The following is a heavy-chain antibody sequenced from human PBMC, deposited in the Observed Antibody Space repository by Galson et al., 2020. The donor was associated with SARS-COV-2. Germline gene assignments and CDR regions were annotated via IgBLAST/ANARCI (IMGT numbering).Heavy chain of an antibody. Sequence: GGSLRLSCAASGFTFSSFWMSWVRRAPGKGLEWVANIKEDGGNRYYVDDVKGRFIVSRDNAEQSLYLQMNSLRVEDTAVYYCARRGVTSPVISGWGYGMDVWGRGTTVTVSS. CDR3: ARRGVTSPVISGWGYGMDV. CDR1: GFTFSSFW. D-gene: IGHD3-10*01. J-gene: IGHJ6*02. V-gene: IGHV3-7*01. CDR2: IKEDGGNR.